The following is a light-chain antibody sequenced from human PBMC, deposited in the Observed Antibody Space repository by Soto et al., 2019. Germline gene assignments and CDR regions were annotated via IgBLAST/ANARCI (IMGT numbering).Light chain of an antibody. CDR2: EGS. CDR3: CSYAGSGTWV. Sequence: QSVLTQPASVSGSPGQWITISCTGTSSDVGSYNLVSWCQQHPGKAPKLMIYEGSKRPSGVSNRFSGSKSGNTASLTISGLQAEDEADYYCCSYAGSGTWVFGGGTKLTVL. V-gene: IGLV2-23*01. J-gene: IGLJ3*02. CDR1: SSDVGSYNL.